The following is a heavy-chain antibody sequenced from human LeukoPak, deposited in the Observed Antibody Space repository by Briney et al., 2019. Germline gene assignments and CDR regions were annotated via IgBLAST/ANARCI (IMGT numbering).Heavy chain of an antibody. CDR1: GHTVSSSY. CDR2: IYSGGNT. Sequence: GGSLRLSCAASGHTVSSSYMSWVRQAPGKGPEWVSVIYSGGNTYYADSVKDRFTISRDNSRNTLYLQMNSLRAEDTALYYCARISGTHSYHFDSWGQGALVTVSS. D-gene: IGHD5-12*01. V-gene: IGHV3-66*01. CDR3: ARISGTHSYHFDS. J-gene: IGHJ4*02.